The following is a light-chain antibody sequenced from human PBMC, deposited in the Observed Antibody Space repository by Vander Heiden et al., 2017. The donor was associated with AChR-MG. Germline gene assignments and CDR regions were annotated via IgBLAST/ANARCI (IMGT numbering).Light chain of an antibody. V-gene: IGLV3-21*04. CDR1: HPGSRR. CDR2: YDN. J-gene: IGLJ3*02. Sequence: SFVLTQPPSVAVAPGKAALITRGGLHPGSRRFHWYPSKPGQAPVLVIYYDNDRPSGIPGRFSGSDSGNTATLTISRVEAGDEADYWCQVWDSSSDNRVFGGGTKLTVL. CDR3: QVWDSSSDNRV.